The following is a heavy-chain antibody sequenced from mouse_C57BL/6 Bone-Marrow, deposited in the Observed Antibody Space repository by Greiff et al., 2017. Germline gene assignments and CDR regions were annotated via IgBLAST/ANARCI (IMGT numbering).Heavy chain of an antibody. V-gene: IGHV1-26*01. CDR3: ARSGTTAWGYYAMDY. Sequence: EVQLQQSGPELVKPGASVKISCKASGYTFTDYYMNWVKQSHGKSLEWIGDINPNNGGTSYNQKFKGKATLTVDKSSSTAYMELRSLTSEDSAVYYCARSGTTAWGYYAMDYWGQGTSVTVSS. CDR1: GYTFTDYY. J-gene: IGHJ4*01. D-gene: IGHD1-2*01. CDR2: INPNNGGT.